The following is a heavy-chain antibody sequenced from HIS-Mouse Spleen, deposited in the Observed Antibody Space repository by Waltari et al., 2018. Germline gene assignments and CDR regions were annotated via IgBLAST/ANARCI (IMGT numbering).Heavy chain of an antibody. CDR2: IYYSGST. J-gene: IGHJ2*01. CDR3: AREIPYSSSWYDWYFDL. V-gene: IGHV4-39*07. D-gene: IGHD6-13*01. CDR1: GCSISSSSYY. Sequence: QLQLQESGPGLVKPSETLSLTCTVSGCSISSSSYYWGWIRQPPGKGLEWIGSIYYSGSTYSNPSLKSGVTISVETSKNQFSLKLSSVTAADTAVYYCAREIPYSSSWYDWYFDLWGRGTLVTVSS.